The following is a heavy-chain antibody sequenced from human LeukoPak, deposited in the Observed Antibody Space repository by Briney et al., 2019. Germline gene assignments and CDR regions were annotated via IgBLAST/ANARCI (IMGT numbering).Heavy chain of an antibody. Sequence: GGSLRLSCSASGFTFSGFSMHWVRQAPGKGLGYVSAISGHGDRAYYGDSVKGRFIISRDNSKDTLYLQMTSLRTEDTAVYYCVKGSGTGWYGSWGQGTLITVSS. CDR1: GFTFSGFS. J-gene: IGHJ5*02. CDR3: VKGSGTGWYGS. D-gene: IGHD6-19*01. CDR2: ISGHGDRA. V-gene: IGHV3-64D*08.